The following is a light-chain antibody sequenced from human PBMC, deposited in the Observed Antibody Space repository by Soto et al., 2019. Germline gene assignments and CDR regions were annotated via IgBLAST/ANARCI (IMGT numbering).Light chain of an antibody. J-gene: IGKJ1*01. CDR3: QQSYNTPHT. CDR2: AAT. CDR1: QSISIY. Sequence: DIQMTQSPSSLSASIGDRVTITCRASQSISIYLNWYQQKPGKAPRLLIYAATSLQSGVPSRFSGGGSGADFTLTVSRLQPEDWATYYFQQSYNTPHTFGQGTKVEIK. V-gene: IGKV1-39*01.